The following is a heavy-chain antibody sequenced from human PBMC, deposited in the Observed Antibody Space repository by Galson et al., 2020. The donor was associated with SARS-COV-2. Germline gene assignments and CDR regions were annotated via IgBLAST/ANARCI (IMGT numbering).Heavy chain of an antibody. Sequence: GGSLRLFCAASGFTFSNAWMSWVRQAPGKGLEWVGRVKSKTDGGTTDYAAPVKGRFIISRDDSKNTLYLQMDSLKTEDTAVYYCTWTTVTLQWDFWGQGTQVTVSS. CDR1: GFTFSNAW. CDR3: TWTTVTLQWDF. V-gene: IGHV3-15*01. J-gene: IGHJ4*02. D-gene: IGHD4-17*01. CDR2: VKSKTDGGTT.